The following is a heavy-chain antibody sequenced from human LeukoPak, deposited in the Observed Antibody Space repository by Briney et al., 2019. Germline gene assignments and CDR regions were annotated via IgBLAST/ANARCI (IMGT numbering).Heavy chain of an antibody. CDR2: INHSGSN. V-gene: IGHV4-34*01. CDR3: ATRGY. Sequence: SETLSLTCAVYGGSFSGYYWSWIRQPPGKGLEWIGEINHSGSNNYNPSLKSRVTISIDTSKNQFSLKLTSVTAADTAVYYCATRGYWGQGTLVTVSS. J-gene: IGHJ4*02. D-gene: IGHD3-10*01. CDR1: GGSFSGYY.